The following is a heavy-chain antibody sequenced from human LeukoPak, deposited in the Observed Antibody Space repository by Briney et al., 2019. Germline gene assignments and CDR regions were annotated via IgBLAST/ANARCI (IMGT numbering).Heavy chain of an antibody. CDR2: INHSGST. V-gene: IGHV4-34*01. CDR3: ARDNCGGDCYSDYYYYGMDV. CDR1: GGSISSYY. D-gene: IGHD2-21*02. J-gene: IGHJ6*02. Sequence: SETLSLTCTVSGGSISSYYWSWIRQPPGKGLEWIGEINHSGSTNYNPSLKSRVTISVDTSKNQFSLKLSSVTAADTAVYYCARDNCGGDCYSDYYYYGMDVWGQGTTVTVSS.